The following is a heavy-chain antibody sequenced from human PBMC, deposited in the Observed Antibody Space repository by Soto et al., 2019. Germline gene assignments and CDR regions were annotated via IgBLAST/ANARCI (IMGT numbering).Heavy chain of an antibody. J-gene: IGHJ4*02. Sequence: QVQLVESGGGVVQPGRSLRLSCAASGFTFSNYGMHWVRQAPGKGLEWVALIWYDGSNKYYADSVKGRFTISRDNSKNTLYLQMNSLRAEDTAVYFCARTASYYDSSGYYFDYWGQGSLVTVSS. CDR2: IWYDGSNK. CDR1: GFTFSNYG. CDR3: ARTASYYDSSGYYFDY. V-gene: IGHV3-33*01. D-gene: IGHD3-22*01.